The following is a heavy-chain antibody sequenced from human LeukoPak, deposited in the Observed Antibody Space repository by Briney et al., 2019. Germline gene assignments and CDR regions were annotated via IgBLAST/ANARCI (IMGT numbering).Heavy chain of an antibody. V-gene: IGHV3-49*03. CDR3: TSNYDHVWGSYRQFDY. CDR2: IRSKAYGGTT. J-gene: IGHJ4*02. CDR1: GFTFGDYA. D-gene: IGHD3-16*02. Sequence: QSGGSLRLSCTASGFTFGDYAMSWFRQAPGKGLEWVGFIRSKAYGGTTEYAASVKGRFTISRDDSKSIAYLQMNSLKTEDTAVYYCTSNYDHVWGSYRQFDYWGQGTLVTVSS.